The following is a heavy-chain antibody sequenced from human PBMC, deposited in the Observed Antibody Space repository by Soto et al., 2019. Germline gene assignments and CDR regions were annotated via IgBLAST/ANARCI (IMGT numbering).Heavy chain of an antibody. D-gene: IGHD4-17*01. J-gene: IGHJ4*02. CDR3: AKDFYGDYPDYFGS. CDR2: IRGSVGST. Sequence: ESGGGLVQPGWSLRLSCAASEFTFSSSAMGWVRQAPGKGLEWVSGIRGSVGSTYYADSVEGRFTISRDNSKNTLYLQMNSLRAEDTAVYYCAKDFYGDYPDYFGSWGQGTRVTVSS. CDR1: EFTFSSSA. V-gene: IGHV3-23*01.